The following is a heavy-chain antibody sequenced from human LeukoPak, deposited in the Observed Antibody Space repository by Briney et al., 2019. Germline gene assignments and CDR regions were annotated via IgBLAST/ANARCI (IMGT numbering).Heavy chain of an antibody. CDR2: IKQDGSEK. CDR1: GFTFGSYA. J-gene: IGHJ4*02. V-gene: IGHV3-7*04. Sequence: PGGSLRLSCAASGFTFGSYAMHWVRQAPGKGLEWVANIKQDGSEKYYVDSVKGRFTISRDNAKNSLYLQMNSLRAEDTAVYYCARDEYWGQGTLVTVSS. CDR3: ARDEY.